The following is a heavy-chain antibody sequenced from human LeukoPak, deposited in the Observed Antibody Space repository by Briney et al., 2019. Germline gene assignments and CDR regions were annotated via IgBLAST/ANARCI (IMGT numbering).Heavy chain of an antibody. Sequence: GGSLRLSCAASQFTFSSYWMNWVRQAPGKGLEWVANIKQDGSEKYYVDSVKGRFTISRDNAKNSLYLQMNSLRAEDTAVYYCARQQLVPDHDAFDIWGQGTMVTVSS. V-gene: IGHV3-7*01. D-gene: IGHD6-13*01. CDR1: QFTFSSYW. CDR3: ARQQLVPDHDAFDI. CDR2: IKQDGSEK. J-gene: IGHJ3*02.